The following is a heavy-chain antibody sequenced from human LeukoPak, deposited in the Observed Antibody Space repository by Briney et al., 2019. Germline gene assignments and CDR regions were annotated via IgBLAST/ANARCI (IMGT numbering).Heavy chain of an antibody. CDR2: IKPDTGET. D-gene: IGHD2-2*01. CDR3: SREGPCDTASCPQDH. Sequence: ASVRVSCKSSGYTFTDYFIFWVRQAPGQGLEWIGWIKPDTGETNFAQKFQGRVTMTTDSSIDTAYMDMSRLRSDDTAFYYCSREGPCDTASCPQDHWGQGTLVTVSS. V-gene: IGHV1-2*02. CDR1: GYTFTDYF. J-gene: IGHJ4*02.